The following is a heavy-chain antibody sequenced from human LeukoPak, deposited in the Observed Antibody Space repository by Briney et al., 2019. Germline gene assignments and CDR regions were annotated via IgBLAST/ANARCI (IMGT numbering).Heavy chain of an antibody. CDR2: INHSGST. J-gene: IGHJ4*02. V-gene: IGHV4-34*01. D-gene: IGHD5-24*01. CDR1: GGSFSGYY. Sequence: SETLSLTCAVYGGSFSGYYWSWIRQPPGKGLEWIGEINHSGSTNYNPSLKSRVTISVDTSKNQFSLKPSSVTAADTAVYYCARGGYNRYWGQGTLVTVSS. CDR3: ARGGYNRY.